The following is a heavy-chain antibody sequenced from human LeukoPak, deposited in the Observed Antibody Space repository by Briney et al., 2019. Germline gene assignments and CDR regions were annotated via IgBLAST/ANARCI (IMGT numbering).Heavy chain of an antibody. CDR1: GFSFDDYA. CDR2: INWNSGSI. V-gene: IGHV3-9*03. Sequence: TGGSLRLSCAASGFSFDDYAMHWVRQAPGKGLEWVSGINWNSGSIGYADSVRGRFTISRDNAKNSLYLQMNSLRAEDMALYYCAKAYSTYSSLKWDAFDIWGQGTMVTVSS. CDR3: AKAYSTYSSLKWDAFDI. D-gene: IGHD2-15*01. J-gene: IGHJ3*02.